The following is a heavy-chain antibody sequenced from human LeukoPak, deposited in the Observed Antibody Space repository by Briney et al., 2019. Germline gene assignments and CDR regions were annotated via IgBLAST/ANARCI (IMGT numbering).Heavy chain of an antibody. CDR1: GNYW. CDR3: VSFYEAY. D-gene: IGHD2/OR15-2a*01. J-gene: IGHJ4*02. V-gene: IGHV3-74*01. Sequence: GGSLRLSCAASGNYWMHWVRQAPGKGLVWVPHINSDGSWTSYADSVKGRFTISKDNAKNTVYLQMNNLRAEDTAVYYCVSFYEAYWGRGTLVTVSS. CDR2: INSDGSWT.